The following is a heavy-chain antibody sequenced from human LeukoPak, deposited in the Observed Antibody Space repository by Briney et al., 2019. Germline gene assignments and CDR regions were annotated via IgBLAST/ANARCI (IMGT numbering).Heavy chain of an antibody. V-gene: IGHV4-38-2*02. CDR2: IYHGGST. CDR1: GYSISSGYY. J-gene: IGHJ6*03. CDR3: AGGTEGYYMDV. D-gene: IGHD1-1*01. Sequence: SETLSLTCTVSGYSISSGYYWGWIRQPPGKGLEWIGSIYHGGSTYYNPSLKSRVTISVDTSKNQFSLKLSSVTAADTAVYYCAGGTEGYYMDVWGKGTTVTVSS.